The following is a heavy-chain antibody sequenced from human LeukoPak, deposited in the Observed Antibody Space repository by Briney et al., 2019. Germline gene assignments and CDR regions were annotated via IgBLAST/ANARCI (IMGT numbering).Heavy chain of an antibody. CDR2: ISWNSGSI. CDR1: GFTFDDYA. D-gene: IGHD4-23*01. J-gene: IGHJ3*02. Sequence: GGSLRLSCAASGFTFDDYAMHWVRQAPGKGLEWVSGISWNSGSIGYADSVKGRFTISRDNAKNSLYLQMNSLRAEDTAVYYRARHGGNPDDAFDIWGQGTMVTVSS. V-gene: IGHV3-9*01. CDR3: ARHGGNPDDAFDI.